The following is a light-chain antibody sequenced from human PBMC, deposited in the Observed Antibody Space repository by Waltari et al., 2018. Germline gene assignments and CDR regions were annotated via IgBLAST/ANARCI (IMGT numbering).Light chain of an antibody. CDR3: QQYGSSPPT. V-gene: IGKV3-20*01. CDR2: GAS. J-gene: IGKJ1*01. Sequence: EIVLTQSPGTLSLSPGERAALSCRASQSVRSSYLAWYQQKPGQAPWLLIYGASSRATGIPDRFSGSGSGTDFTLTISRLEPEDFAVYYCQQYGSSPPTFGQGTKVEVK. CDR1: QSVRSSY.